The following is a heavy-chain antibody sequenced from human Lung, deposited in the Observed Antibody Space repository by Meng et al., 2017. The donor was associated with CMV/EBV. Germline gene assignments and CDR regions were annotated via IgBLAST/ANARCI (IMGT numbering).Heavy chain of an antibody. D-gene: IGHD2-15*01. V-gene: IGHV3-30*02. Sequence: SXAASGFNFKSYGMHWVRQAPGKGLEWVAFIRYDGSNKNYEESVKGRFTISRDNSKNTLYLQMNSLTVEDTALYYCAKSSNSVPRWFDSWGQGAXVTVAS. CDR2: IRYDGSNK. CDR3: AKSSNSVPRWFDS. CDR1: GFNFKSYG. J-gene: IGHJ5*01.